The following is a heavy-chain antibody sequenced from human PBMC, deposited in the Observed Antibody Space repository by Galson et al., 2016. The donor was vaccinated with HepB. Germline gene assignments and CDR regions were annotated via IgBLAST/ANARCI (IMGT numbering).Heavy chain of an antibody. V-gene: IGHV3-21*01. J-gene: IGHJ6*03. CDR2: ITDSSSYI. CDR1: GFPFSLYN. CDR3: VRELLNYYYMDV. Sequence: SLRLSCAASGFPFSLYNMNWVRQAPGKGLEWVSSITDSSSYIYYADSVKGRFTISRDNAKNSLYLQMDSLRPEDTAVYYCVRELLNYYYMDVWGKGTTVTVSS. D-gene: IGHD2/OR15-2a*01.